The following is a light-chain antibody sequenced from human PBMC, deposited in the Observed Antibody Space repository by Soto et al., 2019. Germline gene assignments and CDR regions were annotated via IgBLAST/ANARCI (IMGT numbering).Light chain of an antibody. V-gene: IGKV3-11*01. CDR2: DAS. J-gene: IGKJ5*01. CDR3: HQRQYWHPIT. Sequence: VVLTQSPATLSLSPGERATLSCRTSLSVSVYLDWYHQKPGQAPRLLISDASNRATGIPARFSGSWSGTDFAITISRLEPEDLAVYYCHQRQYWHPITFGQGTRLEIK. CDR1: LSVSVY.